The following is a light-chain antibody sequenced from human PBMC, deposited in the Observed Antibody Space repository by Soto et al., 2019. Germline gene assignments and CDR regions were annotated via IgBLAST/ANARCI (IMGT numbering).Light chain of an antibody. CDR2: KAS. CDR3: QHYNSYSEA. V-gene: IGKV1-5*03. Sequence: DIQMTQSPSTLSGSVGDRVTITCRASQTISSWLAWYQQKPGKAPKLLIYKASTLKSGVPSRFNGSGSGTEFTLTISSRQPDDFATYYCQHYNSYSEAFGQGTKVEL. J-gene: IGKJ1*01. CDR1: QTISSW.